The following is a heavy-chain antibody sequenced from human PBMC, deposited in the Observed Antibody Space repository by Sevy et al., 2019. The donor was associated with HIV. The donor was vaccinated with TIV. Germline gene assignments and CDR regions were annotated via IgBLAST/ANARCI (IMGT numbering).Heavy chain of an antibody. Sequence: ASVKVSCKASGYTFTSYDINWVRQATGQGLEWMGWMNPNSGNTGYAQKFQDRVTMTRNTSISTAYMELSSLRSEDTAVYYCARGRPRHFPNGYHYYFGYWGQGTLVSASS. V-gene: IGHV1-8*01. CDR3: ARGRPRHFPNGYHYYFGY. CDR2: MNPNSGNT. J-gene: IGHJ4*02. D-gene: IGHD2-2*03. CDR1: GYTFTSYD.